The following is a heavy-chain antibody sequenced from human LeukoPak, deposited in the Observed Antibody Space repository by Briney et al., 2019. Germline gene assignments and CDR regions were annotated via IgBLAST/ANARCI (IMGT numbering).Heavy chain of an antibody. Sequence: PGGSLRLSCAASGFTFSSYAMHWVRQAPGKGLEWVAVISYDGSNKYYADSVKGRFTISRDNSKNTLYLQMNSLRAEDTAVYYCARGGWFGELLFYYFDYWGQGTLVTVSS. CDR1: GFTFSSYA. CDR2: ISYDGSNK. V-gene: IGHV3-30*04. J-gene: IGHJ4*02. D-gene: IGHD3-10*01. CDR3: ARGGWFGELLFYYFDY.